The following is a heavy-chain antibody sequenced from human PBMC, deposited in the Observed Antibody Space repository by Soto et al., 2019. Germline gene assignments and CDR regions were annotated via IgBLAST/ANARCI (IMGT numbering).Heavy chain of an antibody. V-gene: IGHV5-51*01. CDR3: ARRDSSSRFT. CDR1: GYSFTSYW. J-gene: IGHJ4*02. CDR2: IYPGDSDT. D-gene: IGHD6-13*01. Sequence: PGESLKISCKASGYSFTSYWIGWVRQMPGKGLECMGIIYPGDSDTRYSPSFQGQVTISADKSISTAYLQWSSLKASDSAMYYCARRDSSSRFTWGQGTLVTVSS.